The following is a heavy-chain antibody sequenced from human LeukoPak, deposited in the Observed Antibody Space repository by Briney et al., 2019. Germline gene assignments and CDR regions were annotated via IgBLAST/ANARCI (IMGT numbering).Heavy chain of an antibody. V-gene: IGHV3-48*01. CDR2: ISSSSITI. J-gene: IGHJ3*02. CDR3: ARAYYCGGDCYSRGAFDI. Sequence: PGGSLRRSCAASGFTFSSYSMNWVRQAPGKGLEWVSYISSSSITIYYADSVKGRFTISRDNAKNSLYLQMNSLRAEDTAVYYCARAYYCGGDCYSRGAFDIWGQGTMVTVSS. D-gene: IGHD2-21*01. CDR1: GFTFSSYS.